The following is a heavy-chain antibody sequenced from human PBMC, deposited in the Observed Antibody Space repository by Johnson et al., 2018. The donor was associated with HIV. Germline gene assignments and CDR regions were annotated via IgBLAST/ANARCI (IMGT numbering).Heavy chain of an antibody. CDR3: AKASDAFDI. V-gene: IGHV3-30*18. CDR1: GFTFSSFG. J-gene: IGHJ3*02. Sequence: QVQLVESGGGVVQPGRSLRLSCAASGFTFSSFGMHWVRQDPGKGLEWMTIISYDGSNKYYADSVRGRFTLSRDNSKNTLYLQMNSLRAEDTAVYYCAKASDAFDIWGQGTMVTVSS. CDR2: ISYDGSNK.